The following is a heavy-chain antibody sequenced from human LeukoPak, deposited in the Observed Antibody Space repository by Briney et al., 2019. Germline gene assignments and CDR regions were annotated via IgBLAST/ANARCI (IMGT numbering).Heavy chain of an antibody. CDR2: ISSGSSYI. CDR1: GFTFSSYS. CDR3: ARDPDYGGNSG. D-gene: IGHD4-23*01. J-gene: IGHJ4*02. V-gene: IGHV3-21*01. Sequence: GGSLRLSCAASGFTFSSYSMNWVRQAPGKGLEWVSSISSGSSYIYYADSVKGRFTISRDNAKNSLYLQMNSLRAEDTAVYYCARDPDYGGNSGWGQGTLVTVSS.